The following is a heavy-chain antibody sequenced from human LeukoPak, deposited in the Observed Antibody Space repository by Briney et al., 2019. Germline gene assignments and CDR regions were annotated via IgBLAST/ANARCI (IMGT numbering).Heavy chain of an antibody. CDR2: IYTSGST. CDR1: GGSISSGSYY. J-gene: IGHJ5*02. D-gene: IGHD1-26*01. Sequence: PSETLSLTCTVSGGSISSGSYYWSWIRQPAGKGLEWIGRIYTSGSTNYNPSLKSRVTISVDTSKNQFSLKLSSVTAADTAVYYCARAYSGSYSEGWFDPWGQGTLVTVSS. V-gene: IGHV4-61*02. CDR3: ARAYSGSYSEGWFDP.